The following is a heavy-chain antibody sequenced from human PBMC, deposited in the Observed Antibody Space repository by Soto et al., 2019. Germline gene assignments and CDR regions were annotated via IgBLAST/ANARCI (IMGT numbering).Heavy chain of an antibody. J-gene: IGHJ4*02. CDR1: GFTFSSYA. CDR3: AKDLLVVVAATPELGCDY. D-gene: IGHD2-15*01. Sequence: EVQLLEAGGGLVQPGGYLRLSCAASGFTFSSYAMSWGRQAPGKGLEWVSAISGSGGSTYYADSVKGRFTISRDNSKNTLYLQMNSLRAEDTAVYYCAKDLLVVVAATPELGCDYWGQGTLVTVSS. V-gene: IGHV3-23*01. CDR2: ISGSGGST.